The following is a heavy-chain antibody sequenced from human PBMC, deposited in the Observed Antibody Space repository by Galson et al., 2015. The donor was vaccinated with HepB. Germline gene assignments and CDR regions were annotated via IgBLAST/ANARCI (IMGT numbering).Heavy chain of an antibody. V-gene: IGHV3-30-3*01. J-gene: IGHJ4*02. Sequence: SLRLSCAASGFTFSNYAMHWVRQAPGKGLEWVALISYDGNNKYYADSVKGRFTISRDSSKNTLFLQMNSLRAEDTAVYYCARDGYSDHYAIDNWGQGTLVTVSS. D-gene: IGHD5-18*01. CDR3: ARDGYSDHYAIDN. CDR2: ISYDGNNK. CDR1: GFTFSNYA.